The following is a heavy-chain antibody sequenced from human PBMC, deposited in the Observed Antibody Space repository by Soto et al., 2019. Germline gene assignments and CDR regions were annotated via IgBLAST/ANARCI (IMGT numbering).Heavy chain of an antibody. CDR1: GYTFTSYA. Sequence: QVQLVQSGAEEKKPGASVKVSCKASGYTFTSYAMHWVRQAPGQRLEWMGWINAGNGNTKYSQKFQGRVTITRDTSASAAYMELSSLRSEDTAVYYCARGNWKAPPDWFDPWGQGTLVTVSS. CDR2: INAGNGNT. CDR3: ARGNWKAPPDWFDP. D-gene: IGHD1-20*01. V-gene: IGHV1-3*05. J-gene: IGHJ5*02.